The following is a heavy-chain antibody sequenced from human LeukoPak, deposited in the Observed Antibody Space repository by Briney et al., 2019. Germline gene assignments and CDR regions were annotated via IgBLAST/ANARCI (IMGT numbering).Heavy chain of an antibody. J-gene: IGHJ4*02. CDR2: ISSNGATI. V-gene: IGHV3-11*01. Sequence: PGGSLRLSCAASGFTFSDSYMSRIRQAPGKGLEWLSYISSNGATIYYADSVKGRFTISRDNAKNSLYLQMNSLRAEDTAVYFCARGKGGSYTFDYWGQGTLVTVSS. D-gene: IGHD1-14*01. CDR3: ARGKGGSYTFDY. CDR1: GFTFSDSY.